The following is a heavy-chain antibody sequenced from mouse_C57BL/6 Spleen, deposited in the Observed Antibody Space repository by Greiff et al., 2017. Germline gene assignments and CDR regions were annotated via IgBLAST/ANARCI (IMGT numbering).Heavy chain of an antibody. V-gene: IGHV5-4*01. CDR1: GFTFSSYA. D-gene: IGHD3-3*01. J-gene: IGHJ2*01. Sequence: DVKLVESGGGLVKPGGSLKLSCAASGFTFSSYAMSWVRQTPEKRLEWVATISDGGSYTYYPDNVKGRFTISRDNAKNNLYLQMSHLKSEDTAMYYCAREGDDYFDYWGQGTTLTVSS. CDR2: ISDGGSYT. CDR3: AREGDDYFDY.